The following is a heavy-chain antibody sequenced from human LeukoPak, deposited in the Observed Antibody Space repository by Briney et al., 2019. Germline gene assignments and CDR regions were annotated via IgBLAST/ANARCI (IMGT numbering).Heavy chain of an antibody. V-gene: IGHV4-39*01. CDR3: ARIVYCSGGSCYQTGFFFDY. Sequence: SETLSLTCTVSGGSISSSSYYWGWIRQPPGKGLEWIGSIYYSGSTYYNPSLKSRVAISVDTSKNQFSLKLSSVTAADTAVYYCARIVYCSGGSCYQTGFFFDYWGQEPWSPSPQ. CDR2: IYYSGST. J-gene: IGHJ4*01. D-gene: IGHD2-15*01. CDR1: GGSISSSSYY.